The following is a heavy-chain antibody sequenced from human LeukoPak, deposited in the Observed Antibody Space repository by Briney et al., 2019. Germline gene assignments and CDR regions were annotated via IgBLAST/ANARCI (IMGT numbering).Heavy chain of an antibody. CDR1: GGSISNDY. Sequence: PSETLSLTCTVSGGSISNDYWSWIRQAAGKELEWIGRIYTRGSTNYNPSLMSRVTISLDKSKKQFSLNLNSVTAADTAVYYCARGVTYGSGRNQHTTLYYWGQGTLGTVSS. CDR2: IYTRGST. J-gene: IGHJ4*02. CDR3: ARGVTYGSGRNQHTTLYY. D-gene: IGHD3-10*01. V-gene: IGHV4-4*07.